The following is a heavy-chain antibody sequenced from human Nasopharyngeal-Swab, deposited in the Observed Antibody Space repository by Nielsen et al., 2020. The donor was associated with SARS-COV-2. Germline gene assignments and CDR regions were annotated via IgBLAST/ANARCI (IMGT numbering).Heavy chain of an antibody. Sequence: SVKVSCKASGDTFSSSAITWVRQVPGQGLEWMGGIIPMFGTADYAQKFQGRVTITADRSTSTAYMEMNSLRSEDTAVYYCARAHPRSCTDGVCFRSQVYNWFDPWGQGTLVTVSS. CDR1: GDTFSSSA. CDR3: ARAHPRSCTDGVCFRSQVYNWFDP. V-gene: IGHV1-69*06. CDR2: IIPMFGTA. D-gene: IGHD2-8*01. J-gene: IGHJ5*02.